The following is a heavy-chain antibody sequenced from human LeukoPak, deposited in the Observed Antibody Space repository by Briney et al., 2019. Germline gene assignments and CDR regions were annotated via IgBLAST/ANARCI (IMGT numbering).Heavy chain of an antibody. D-gene: IGHD3-3*01. J-gene: IGHJ4*02. Sequence: PGGSLRLSCAASGFTVSSNYMSWVRQAPGKGLEWVSVIYSGGSTYYADSVKGRFTISRDSSKNTLYLQMNSLRAEDTAVYYCARSRTIFGVVRWYFDYWGQGTLVTVSS. CDR1: GFTVSSNY. CDR2: IYSGGST. CDR3: ARSRTIFGVVRWYFDY. V-gene: IGHV3-66*02.